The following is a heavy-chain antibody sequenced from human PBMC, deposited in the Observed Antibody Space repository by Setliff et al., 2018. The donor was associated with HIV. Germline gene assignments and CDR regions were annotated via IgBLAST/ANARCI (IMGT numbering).Heavy chain of an antibody. J-gene: IGHJ6*03. Sequence: PSETLSLTCTVSGGSIGSYYWSWIRQPPGKGLEWIGYIYYSGSTNYNPSLKSRVTISVDTSKNRFSLKLSSVTAADTAVYYCARDLLGYCSSTSCHSHYMDVWGKGTTVTVSS. CDR3: ARDLLGYCSSTSCHSHYMDV. D-gene: IGHD2-2*01. CDR2: IYYSGST. CDR1: GGSIGSYY. V-gene: IGHV4-59*01.